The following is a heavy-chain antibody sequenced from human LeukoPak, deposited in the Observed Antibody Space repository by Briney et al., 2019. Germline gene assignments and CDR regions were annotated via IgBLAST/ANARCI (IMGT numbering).Heavy chain of an antibody. CDR2: IYYSGST. CDR3: ARDRGRLAAAGLDY. CDR1: GASISSYY. V-gene: IGHV4-59*12. Sequence: SETLSLTCTVSGASISSYYWSWIRQPPGKGLEWIGYIYYSGSTNYSPSLKSRVTISVDTSKNQFSLKLSSVTAADTAVYYCARDRGRLAAAGLDYWGQGTLVTVSS. D-gene: IGHD6-13*01. J-gene: IGHJ4*02.